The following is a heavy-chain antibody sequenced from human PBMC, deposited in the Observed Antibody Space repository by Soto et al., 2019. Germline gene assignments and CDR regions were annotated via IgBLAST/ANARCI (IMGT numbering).Heavy chain of an antibody. CDR1: GFSLSTSGVG. J-gene: IGHJ5*02. CDR3: AHRRGIPLWSTGWFDP. Sequence: QITLKESGPTLVKPTQTLTLTCTFSGFSLSTSGVGVGWIRLPPGKALEWLALIYWDDDKGYSPSLKCRPTIPNDHSKNQVVLTMTNMDPVETATYYRAHRRGIPLWSTGWFDPWVQGTLVSVSS. V-gene: IGHV2-5*02. CDR2: IYWDDDK. D-gene: IGHD5-18*01.